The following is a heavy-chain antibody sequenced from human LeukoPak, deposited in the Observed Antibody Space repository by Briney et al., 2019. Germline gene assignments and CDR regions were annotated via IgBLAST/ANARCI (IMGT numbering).Heavy chain of an antibody. CDR2: IIPIFGTA. D-gene: IGHD1-1*01. V-gene: IGHV1-69*13. CDR1: GGTFSSYA. J-gene: IGHJ4*02. CDR3: ARGLRGYPTLDY. Sequence: ASVKVSCKASGGTFSSYAISWVRQAPGQGLEWMGGIIPIFGTANYAQKFQGRVTITADESTSTAYMELSSLRSEDTAVYYCARGLRGYPTLDYWGQGTLVTVSS.